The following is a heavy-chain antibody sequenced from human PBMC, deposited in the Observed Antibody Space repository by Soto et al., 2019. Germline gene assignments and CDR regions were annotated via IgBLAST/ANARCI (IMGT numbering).Heavy chain of an antibody. CDR1: GYTFTSYG. V-gene: IGHV1-18*01. CDR3: ARDSRAAAADY. Sequence: QVQLVQSGAEVKKPGASVKVSCKASGYTFTSYGISWVRQAPGQGLEWMGWISAYNGNTNYAQKLQGRVTMTTDTSTSTAHMELAGLGSDDTAVYCCARDSRAAAADYWGQGTLVTVSS. J-gene: IGHJ4*02. CDR2: ISAYNGNT. D-gene: IGHD6-13*01.